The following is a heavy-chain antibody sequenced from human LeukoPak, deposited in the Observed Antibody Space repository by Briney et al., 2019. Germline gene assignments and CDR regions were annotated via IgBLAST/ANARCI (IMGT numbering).Heavy chain of an antibody. CDR1: GGSFSGYY. CDR2: INHSGST. V-gene: IGHV4-34*01. J-gene: IGHJ6*02. D-gene: IGHD2-21*01. Sequence: SETLSLTCAVYGGSFSGYYWSWIRQPPGKGLEWIGEINHSGSTNYNPSLKSRVTMSVDTSKNQFSLKLSSVTAADTAVYYCARGARDPFYGMDVWGQGTTVTVSS. CDR3: ARGARDPFYGMDV.